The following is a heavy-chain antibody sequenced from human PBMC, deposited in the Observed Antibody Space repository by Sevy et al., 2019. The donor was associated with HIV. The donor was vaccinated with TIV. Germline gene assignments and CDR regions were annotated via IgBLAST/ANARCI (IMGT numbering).Heavy chain of an antibody. CDR3: ARAPTYDYTYYFDL. CDR2: ITAYNGNT. D-gene: IGHD4-4*01. V-gene: IGHV1-18*01. CDR1: GYSFTTYD. Sequence: ASVKVSCKASGYSFTTYDISWVRQAPGQGLEWMGWITAYNGNTNYAQNFQGRVTMTTDTSTSTAYMELRSLRSDDTAIYYCARAPTYDYTYYFDLWGQGTLVTVSS. J-gene: IGHJ4*02.